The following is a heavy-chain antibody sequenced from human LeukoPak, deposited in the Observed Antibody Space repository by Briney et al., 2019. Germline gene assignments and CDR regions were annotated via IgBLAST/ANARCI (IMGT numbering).Heavy chain of an antibody. CDR2: IYYSGST. Sequence: SETLSLTCTVSGGSISSSSYYWGWIRQPPGKGLEWIGSIYYSGSTYYNPSLKSRVTMSVDTSKNQFSLKLSSVTAADTAVYYCARDDMAVAGNNWFDPWGQGTLVTVSS. V-gene: IGHV4-39*07. CDR1: GGSISSSSYY. D-gene: IGHD6-19*01. CDR3: ARDDMAVAGNNWFDP. J-gene: IGHJ5*02.